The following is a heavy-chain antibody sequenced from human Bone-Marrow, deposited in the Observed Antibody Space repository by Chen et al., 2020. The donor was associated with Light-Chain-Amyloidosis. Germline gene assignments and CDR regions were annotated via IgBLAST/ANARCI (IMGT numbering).Heavy chain of an antibody. D-gene: IGHD5-12*01. CDR2: IYPDDSDA. Sequence: EVQLEQSGPEVKKPGEPLKISCKGSGYTFPNYWIGWVRQMPGKGLEWMGVIYPDDSDARYSPSFEGQVTISADKSITTAYLQWRSLKASDTAMYYCARRRDGYNFDYRGQGTLVTVSS. CDR3: ARRRDGYNFDY. V-gene: IGHV5-51*01. J-gene: IGHJ4*02. CDR1: GYTFPNYW.